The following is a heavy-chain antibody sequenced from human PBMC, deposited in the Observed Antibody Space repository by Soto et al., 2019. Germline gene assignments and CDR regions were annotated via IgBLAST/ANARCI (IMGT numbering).Heavy chain of an antibody. CDR3: AGVRGYSYGYFDY. J-gene: IGHJ4*02. V-gene: IGHV3-33*01. CDR2: IWYDGSNK. CDR1: GFTFSSYG. Sequence: QVQLVESGGGVVQPGRSLRLSCAASGFTFSSYGMHWVRQAPGKGLEWVAVIWYDGSNKYDADTVKGQFTISRDNSKNTLYRQMNILRGENTAVYYCAGVRGYSYGYFDYWGQGTLVTV. D-gene: IGHD5-18*01.